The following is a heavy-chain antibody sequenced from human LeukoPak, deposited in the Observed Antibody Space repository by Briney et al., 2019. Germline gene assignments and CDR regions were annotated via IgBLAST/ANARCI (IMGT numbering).Heavy chain of an antibody. J-gene: IGHJ4*02. CDR3: ARPQRYSNYALDY. CDR1: GGSISGSSYY. Sequence: SETLSLTCTVSGGSISGSSYYWGWIRQPPGKGLEWIGSIYYSGSTYYKPSLKSRVTMSVDTSKNQFSLKLSSVTAADTAVYYCARPQRYSNYALDYWDQGTLVTVSS. CDR2: IYYSGST. V-gene: IGHV4-39*01. D-gene: IGHD4-11*01.